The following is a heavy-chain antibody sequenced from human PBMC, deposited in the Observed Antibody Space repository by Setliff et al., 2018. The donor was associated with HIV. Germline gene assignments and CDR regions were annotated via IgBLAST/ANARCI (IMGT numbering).Heavy chain of an antibody. CDR2: INPSGGST. Sequence: ASVKVSCKASGSTFTSYYMHWVRQAPGQGLEWMGIINPSGGSTSYAQKFQGRFTMTRDTPTSTVDMELSSLRSEDTAVYYCASPIRSRENLYYYGMDVWGQGTTVTVSS. CDR3: ASPIRSRENLYYYGMDV. D-gene: IGHD2-2*01. V-gene: IGHV1-46*01. CDR1: GSTFTSYY. J-gene: IGHJ6*02.